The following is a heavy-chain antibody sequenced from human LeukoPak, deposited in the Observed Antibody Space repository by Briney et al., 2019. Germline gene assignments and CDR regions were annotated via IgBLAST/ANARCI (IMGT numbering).Heavy chain of an antibody. D-gene: IGHD6-6*01. V-gene: IGHV3-23*01. CDR2: ISGSGGST. Sequence: GGSVTLSCGASGFNFRAYWMTWVRQAPGKGLEWVSAISGSGGSTYYADSVKGRFTISRDNSKNTLYLQMNSLRAEDTAVYYCAKEGQYSSSAVSFDYWGQGTLVTVSS. CDR3: AKEGQYSSSAVSFDY. J-gene: IGHJ4*02. CDR1: GFNFRAYW.